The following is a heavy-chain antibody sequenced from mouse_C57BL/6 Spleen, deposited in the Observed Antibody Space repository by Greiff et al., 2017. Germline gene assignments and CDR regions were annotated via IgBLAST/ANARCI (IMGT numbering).Heavy chain of an antibody. D-gene: IGHD2-1*01. J-gene: IGHJ1*03. CDR1: GFSLTSYA. Sequence: VQLVESGPGLVAPSQSLSITCTVSGFSLTSYAISWVRQPPGNGLEWLGVIWTGGGTNYNSALKSRLSISKDNSKSQVFLKMNSLQTDDTARYYCARTSIYYGNYVGYFDVWGTGTTVTVSS. V-gene: IGHV2-9-1*01. CDR3: ARTSIYYGNYVGYFDV. CDR2: IWTGGGT.